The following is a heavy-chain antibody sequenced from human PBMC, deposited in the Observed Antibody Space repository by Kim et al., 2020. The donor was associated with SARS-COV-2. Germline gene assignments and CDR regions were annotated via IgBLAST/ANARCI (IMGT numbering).Heavy chain of an antibody. Sequence: GGSLRLSCAASGFTFSSYAMHWVRQAPGKGLEWVAVISYDGSNKYYADSMKGRFTISRDNSKNTLYLQMNSLRAEDTAVYYCARPPGHSNYERLGYFDYWGQGTLVTVSS. V-gene: IGHV3-30-3*01. CDR3: ARPPGHSNYERLGYFDY. D-gene: IGHD4-4*01. J-gene: IGHJ4*02. CDR1: GFTFSSYA. CDR2: ISYDGSNK.